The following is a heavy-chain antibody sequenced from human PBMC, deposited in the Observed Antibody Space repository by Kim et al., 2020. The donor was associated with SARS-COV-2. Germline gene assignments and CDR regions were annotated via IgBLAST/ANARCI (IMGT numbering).Heavy chain of an antibody. Sequence: GESLKISCYTSGYSFTGHWIGWVRQMPGKGLEWMGRIDPSDSYVNLSPSFEGHVTMSVDKSTRTAFLEWSTLKASDTAMYFCARGIDYSSSSYGYWGQETLVTVSS. V-gene: IGHV5-10-1*01. CDR1: GYSFTGHW. CDR3: ARGIDYSSSSYGY. J-gene: IGHJ4*02. D-gene: IGHD6-6*01. CDR2: IDPSDSYV.